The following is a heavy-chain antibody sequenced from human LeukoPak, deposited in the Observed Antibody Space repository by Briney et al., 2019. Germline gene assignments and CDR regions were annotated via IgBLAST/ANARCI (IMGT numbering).Heavy chain of an antibody. CDR1: GGSISSGSYY. V-gene: IGHV4-61*02. J-gene: IGHJ5*02. CDR2: IYTSGST. Sequence: SQTLSLTCTVSGGSISSGSYYWSWIRQPAGKGLEWIGRIYTSGSTNYNPSLKSRVIISVDTSKNQFSLKLSSVTAADTAVYYCARALPDWFDPWGQGTLVTVSS. CDR3: ARALPDWFDP.